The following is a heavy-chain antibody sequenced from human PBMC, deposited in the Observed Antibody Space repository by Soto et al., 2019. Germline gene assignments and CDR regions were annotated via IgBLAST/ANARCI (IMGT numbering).Heavy chain of an antibody. V-gene: IGHV4-34*01. CDR3: ARADRTLVTSYGLDV. D-gene: IGHD2-21*02. J-gene: IGHJ6*02. Sequence: SATRSRTWSVSGRSFSCFFWTWIGQPPGEGLEWIGEINHSGTTNFNPSLRSRLTISLDSSKKHFSLKLTSMTAADAAVYYCARADRTLVTSYGLDVWGQGTTVTV. CDR2: INHSGTT. CDR1: GRSFSCFF.